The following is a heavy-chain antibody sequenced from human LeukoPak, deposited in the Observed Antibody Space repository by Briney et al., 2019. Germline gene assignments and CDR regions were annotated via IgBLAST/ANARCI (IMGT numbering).Heavy chain of an antibody. CDR1: GYTFTSYY. V-gene: IGHV1-46*01. Sequence: GASVKVSCKASGYTFTSYYMHWVRQAPGQGLEWMGIINPSGGSTSYAQKFQGRVTMTRDTSTSTVYMELSSLRSEDTAVYYCARPYYDFWSGPNNWFDPWGQGTLVTVSS. J-gene: IGHJ5*02. D-gene: IGHD3-3*01. CDR3: ARPYYDFWSGPNNWFDP. CDR2: INPSGGST.